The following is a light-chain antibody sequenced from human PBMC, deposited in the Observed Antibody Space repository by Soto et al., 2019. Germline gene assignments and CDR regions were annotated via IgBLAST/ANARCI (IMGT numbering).Light chain of an antibody. V-gene: IGKV3-15*01. CDR1: QNIENH. CDR3: QQRADWPIT. CDR2: GAS. Sequence: EIVMTQSPATLSVSPGERATLSCRASQNIENHLAWYQQTPGQAPRLLIHGASTRATGIPTRFSGSGSGTDFTLTISSLEPDDFAVYYCQQRADWPITFGQGTRLEIK. J-gene: IGKJ5*01.